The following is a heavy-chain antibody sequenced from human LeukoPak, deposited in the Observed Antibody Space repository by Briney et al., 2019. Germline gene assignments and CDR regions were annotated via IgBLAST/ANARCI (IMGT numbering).Heavy chain of an antibody. D-gene: IGHD6-13*01. CDR3: ARLWGQQLAYFDY. CDR2: IYYSGST. Sequence: SETLSLTCTVSGGSISSGGYYWSWLRQHPGTGLEWIGYIYYSGSTYYNPSLKSRVTISVDTSKNQFSLKLSSVTAADTAVYYCARLWGQQLAYFDYWGQGTLVTVSS. CDR1: GGSISSGGYY. J-gene: IGHJ4*02. V-gene: IGHV4-31*03.